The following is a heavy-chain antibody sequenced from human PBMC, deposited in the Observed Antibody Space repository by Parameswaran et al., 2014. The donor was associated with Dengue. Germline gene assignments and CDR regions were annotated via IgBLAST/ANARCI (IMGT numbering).Heavy chain of an antibody. CDR3: ARSILRLRVGYSYVLDYYYYMDV. D-gene: IGHD5-18*01. Sequence: RWIRQPPGKGLEWIGEINHSGSTNYNPSLKSRVTILVDTSKNQFSLKLSSVTAADTAVYYCARSILRLRVGYSYVLDYYYYMDVWGKGTTVTVSS. J-gene: IGHJ6*03. CDR2: INHSGST. V-gene: IGHV4-34*01.